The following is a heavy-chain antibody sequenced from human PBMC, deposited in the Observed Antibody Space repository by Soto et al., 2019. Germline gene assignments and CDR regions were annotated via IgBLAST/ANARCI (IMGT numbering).Heavy chain of an antibody. Sequence: ASETLSLTCTVSGGSISSYYWSWIRQPPGKGLEWIGYIYYSGSTNYNPSLKSRVTISVDTSKNQFSLKLSSVTAADTAVYYCARVISGYDSYYYYYYMDVWGKGTTVTVSS. J-gene: IGHJ6*03. CDR3: ARVISGYDSYYYYYYMDV. CDR1: GGSISSYY. V-gene: IGHV4-59*08. D-gene: IGHD5-12*01. CDR2: IYYSGST.